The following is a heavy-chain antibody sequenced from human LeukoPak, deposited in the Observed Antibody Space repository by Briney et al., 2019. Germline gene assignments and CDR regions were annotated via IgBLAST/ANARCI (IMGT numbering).Heavy chain of an antibody. J-gene: IGHJ6*03. Sequence: PGGSLRLSCAASGFTFSNYWMHWVRQAPGKGLVWVSQINTDGSSANYADSVKGRFTISRDNAKNTLYLQMNSVRAEDTAVYYCARVAAGAETHTLHYHYMDVWGKGTTVTVSS. CDR1: GFTFSNYW. D-gene: IGHD6-13*01. CDR2: INTDGSSA. V-gene: IGHV3-74*01. CDR3: ARVAAGAETHTLHYHYMDV.